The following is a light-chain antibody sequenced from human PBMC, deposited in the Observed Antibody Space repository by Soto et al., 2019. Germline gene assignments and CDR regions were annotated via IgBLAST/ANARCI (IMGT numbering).Light chain of an antibody. CDR3: QQLYDYPIT. CDR2: KAS. V-gene: IGKV1-5*03. CDR1: QTISSW. Sequence: DIQMTQSPSTLSGSVGDRVTITCRASQTISSWLAWYQQKPGKAPKLLIYKASTLKSGVPSRFSGSGSGTDFTLTISSLQPEDSGTYYCQQLYDYPITFGPGTKVDI. J-gene: IGKJ3*01.